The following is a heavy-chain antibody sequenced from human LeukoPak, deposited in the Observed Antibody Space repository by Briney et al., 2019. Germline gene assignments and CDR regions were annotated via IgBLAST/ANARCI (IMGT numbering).Heavy chain of an antibody. J-gene: IGHJ4*02. CDR3: ARAASHILTGYFV. CDR1: GFTFSSYW. D-gene: IGHD3-9*01. CDR2: INSDGSST. Sequence: GGSLRLSCAASGFTFSSYWMHWVRQAPGKGLVWVSRINSDGSSTSYADSVKGRFTISRDNAKNTLYLQMNSLRAEDTAVYYCARAASHILTGYFVWGQGTLVTVSS. V-gene: IGHV3-74*01.